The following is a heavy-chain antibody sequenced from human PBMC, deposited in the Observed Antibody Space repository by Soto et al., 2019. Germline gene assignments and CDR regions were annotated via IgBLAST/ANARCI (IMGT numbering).Heavy chain of an antibody. V-gene: IGHV4-59*08. J-gene: IGHJ1*01. CDR1: GGSISSYY. CDR3: ASLIAREYFQH. D-gene: IGHD6-13*01. Sequence: QVQLQASGPGLVKPSETLSLTCTVSGGSISSYYWRWVRQPPGKGLEWIEYIYYSGSTSYNPALQSRVTISVDTSKTQFSLELSSVTAADRAVYYCASLIAREYFQHLGQGTLVTVSS. CDR2: IYYSGST.